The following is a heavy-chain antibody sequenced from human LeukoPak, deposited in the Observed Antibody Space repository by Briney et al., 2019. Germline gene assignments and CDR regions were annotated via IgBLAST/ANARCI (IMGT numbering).Heavy chain of an antibody. Sequence: SETLSLTCTVSGYSISSGYYWGWIRQPPGKGLEWIGSIYHSGSTYYNPSLKSRVTISVDTSKNQFSLRLSSVTAADTAVYYCARSGQVHCSSTSCYTYYYYYMDVWGKGTTVTVSS. V-gene: IGHV4-38-2*02. J-gene: IGHJ6*03. CDR1: GYSISSGYY. D-gene: IGHD2-2*02. CDR2: IYHSGST. CDR3: ARSGQVHCSSTSCYTYYYYYMDV.